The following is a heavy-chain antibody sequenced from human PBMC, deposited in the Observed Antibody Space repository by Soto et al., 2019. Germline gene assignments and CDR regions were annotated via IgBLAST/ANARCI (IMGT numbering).Heavy chain of an antibody. Sequence: QVQLVESGGGVVQPGRSLRLSCAASGFTLSSYGMHWVRQAPGKGLEWVAVISYDGSNKYYADSVKGRFTISRDNSKNTLYLQMNSLRAEDTAVYYCAKDQFFDYWGQGTLVTVSS. V-gene: IGHV3-30*18. CDR2: ISYDGSNK. CDR1: GFTLSSYG. J-gene: IGHJ4*02. CDR3: AKDQFFDY.